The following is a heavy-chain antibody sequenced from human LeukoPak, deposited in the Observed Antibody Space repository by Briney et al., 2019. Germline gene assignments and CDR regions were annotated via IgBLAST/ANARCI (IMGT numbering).Heavy chain of an antibody. CDR2: IIPIFGTA. J-gene: IGHJ4*02. D-gene: IGHD2-8*01. V-gene: IGHV1-69*01. CDR3: ARARIMRGVLPDY. Sequence: SVKVSCKASGGTFSSYAISWVRQAPGQGLEWMGGIIPIFGTANYAQKFQGRVTITADESTSTAYMELSSPRSEDTAVYYCARARIMRGVLPDYWGQGTLVTVSS. CDR1: GGTFSSYA.